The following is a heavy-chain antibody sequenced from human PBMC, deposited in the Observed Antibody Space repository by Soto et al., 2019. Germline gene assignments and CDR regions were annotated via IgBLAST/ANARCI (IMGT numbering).Heavy chain of an antibody. CDR1: GFTFSDYS. CDR2: ISSTGNTI. V-gene: IGHV3-11*01. J-gene: IGHJ5*02. CDR3: ARGSIGFLKGGWFDP. Sequence: QVQLVESGGGLVKPGGSLRLSCAVSGFTFSDYSMNWLRQAPGKGLEWVSCISSTGNTIYYADSVKGRFTISRDTANSSLHLQMNSLRADDTAVYFCARGSIGFLKGGWFDPWGQGTLVTVSS. D-gene: IGHD6-25*01.